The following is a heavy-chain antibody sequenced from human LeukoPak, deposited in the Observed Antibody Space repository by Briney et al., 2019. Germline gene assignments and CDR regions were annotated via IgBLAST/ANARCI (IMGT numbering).Heavy chain of an antibody. V-gene: IGHV3-30-3*01. CDR3: ARAHSSSWEGAFDI. CDR1: GFTFSSYA. Sequence: GRSLRLSCAASGFTFSSYAMHWVRQAPGKGLEWVAVISYDGSNKYYADSVKGRFTISRDNSKNTLYLQMNSLRAEDTAVYYCARAHSSSWEGAFDIWGQGTMVTVSS. D-gene: IGHD6-13*01. J-gene: IGHJ3*02. CDR2: ISYDGSNK.